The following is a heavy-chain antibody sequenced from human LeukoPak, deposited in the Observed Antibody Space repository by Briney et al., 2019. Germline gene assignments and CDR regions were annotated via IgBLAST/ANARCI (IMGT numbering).Heavy chain of an antibody. CDR3: ARGPSFGAAVTGWFDP. CDR2: IIPIFGTA. CDR1: GYTFTSYD. J-gene: IGHJ5*02. Sequence: ASVKVSCKASGYTFTSYDINWVRQATGQGLEWMGGIIPIFGTANYAQKFQGRVTITTDESTSTAYMELSSLRSEDTAVYYCARGPSFGAAVTGWFDPWGQGTLVTVSS. D-gene: IGHD3-3*01. V-gene: IGHV1-69*05.